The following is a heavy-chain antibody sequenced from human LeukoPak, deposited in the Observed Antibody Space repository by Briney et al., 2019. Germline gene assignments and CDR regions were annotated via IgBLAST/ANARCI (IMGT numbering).Heavy chain of an antibody. CDR2: IYYSGST. CDR3: ARDRPEPYYYDSGGLDY. D-gene: IGHD3-22*01. CDR1: GGSISSSSYY. V-gene: IGHV4-39*07. Sequence: SETLSLTCTVSGGSISSSSYYWGWIRQPPGKGLEWIGSIYYSGSTYYNPSLKSRVTISVDTSKNQFSLKLSSVTAADTAVYYCARDRPEPYYYDSGGLDYWGQGTLVTVSS. J-gene: IGHJ4*02.